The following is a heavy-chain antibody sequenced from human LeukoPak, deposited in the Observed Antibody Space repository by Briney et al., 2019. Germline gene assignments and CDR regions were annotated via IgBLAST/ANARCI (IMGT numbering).Heavy chain of an antibody. CDR2: IIPIVGTT. CDR3: ARGGYYYDSSGYSHLPDY. Sequence: VASVKVSCKASGGTFSSYAISWVRQAPGQGLEWMGGIIPIVGTTNYAQMFQGRVTITADESTSTAYMELSSLRSEDTAVYYCARGGYYYDSSGYSHLPDYWGQGTLVTVSS. CDR1: GGTFSSYA. V-gene: IGHV1-69*13. J-gene: IGHJ4*02. D-gene: IGHD3-22*01.